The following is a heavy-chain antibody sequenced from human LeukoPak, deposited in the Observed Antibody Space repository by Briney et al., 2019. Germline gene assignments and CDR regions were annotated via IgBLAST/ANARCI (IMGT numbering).Heavy chain of an antibody. CDR1: GGSISSYY. Sequence: PSETLSLTSTVSGGSISSYYWSWIRQPAGKGLEWIGRIYTSGSTNYNPSLKSRVTISVDKSKNQFSLKLSSVTAADTAVYYCARAARSVLRFLEWSDAFDIWGQGTMVTVSS. D-gene: IGHD3-3*01. V-gene: IGHV4-4*07. J-gene: IGHJ3*02. CDR2: IYTSGST. CDR3: ARAARSVLRFLEWSDAFDI.